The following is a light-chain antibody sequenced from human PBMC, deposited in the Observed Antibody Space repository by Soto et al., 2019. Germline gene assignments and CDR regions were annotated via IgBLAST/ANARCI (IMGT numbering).Light chain of an antibody. CDR2: AAS. J-gene: IGKJ1*01. CDR1: QSISSW. Sequence: DIQMTQSPSTLSASVGDRVTITCRASQSISSWLAWYQQTPGKAPQLLIYAASSLHSGVPSRFSASGSGTDFTLTIRSLQPEDFATYYCQQSYGTPWTFGQGTKVDIK. V-gene: IGKV1-39*01. CDR3: QQSYGTPWT.